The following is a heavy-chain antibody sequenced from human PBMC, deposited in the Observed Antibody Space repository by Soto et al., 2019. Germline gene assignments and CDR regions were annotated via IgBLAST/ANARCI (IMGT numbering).Heavy chain of an antibody. CDR1: GYSFTNNW. V-gene: IGHV5-51*01. CDR2: IYPGDSDT. J-gene: IGHJ4*01. CDR3: TRGKTGYCSSTSCPFDY. Sequence: GESLKISCTGSGYSFTNNWIGWVRQMPGKGLEWMGIIYPGDSDTRYSPSFRGQVTISADKSISTAYLQWSSLKASDTAMYYCTRGKTGYCSSTSCPFDYWRHGTLVTVSS. D-gene: IGHD2-2*01.